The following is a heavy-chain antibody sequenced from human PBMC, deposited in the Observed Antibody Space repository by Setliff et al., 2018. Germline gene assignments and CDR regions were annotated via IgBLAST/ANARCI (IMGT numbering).Heavy chain of an antibody. J-gene: IGHJ5*01. V-gene: IGHV1-2*02. CDR1: GYTFTSFF. CDR3: AREVPGYSGALDF. CDR2: INSNSGST. D-gene: IGHD5-12*01. Sequence: ASVKVSCKASGYTFTSFFHRWVRQAPGQGLEWLGWINSNSGSTTYAQKFQGRVTMTRDTSINTVYMELKSLTSDDSAVYYCAREVPGYSGALDFWGRGTLVTV.